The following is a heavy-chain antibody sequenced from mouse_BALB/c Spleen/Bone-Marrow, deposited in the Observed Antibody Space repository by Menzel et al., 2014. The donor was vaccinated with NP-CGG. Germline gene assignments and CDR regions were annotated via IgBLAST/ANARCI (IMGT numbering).Heavy chain of an antibody. CDR1: GYSFTGYF. Sequence: VQLQQSGPELVKPGASVKISCKASGYSFTGYFMNWVMQSHGKSLEWIGRINPYNGDTFYNQKFKGKATLTVDKSSXTAHMELRSLASEDSAVYYCARGGNYQAWFAYWGQGTLVTVSA. V-gene: IGHV1-20*02. CDR3: ARGGNYQAWFAY. D-gene: IGHD2-1*01. J-gene: IGHJ3*01. CDR2: INPYNGDT.